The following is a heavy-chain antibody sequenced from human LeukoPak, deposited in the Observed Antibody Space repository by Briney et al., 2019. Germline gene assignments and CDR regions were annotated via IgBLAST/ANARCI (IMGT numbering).Heavy chain of an antibody. CDR3: ARPSYCVADNCGYWLDP. J-gene: IGHJ5*02. D-gene: IGHD2-21*01. V-gene: IGHV1-46*01. Sequence: ASVKVSCKTSGYTFTKYLIHWVRQAPGQGLEWMGAINPQGDITNYAQRFQGRITLTEDTSTSTVYMELSSLTSEDTAVYYCARPSYCVADNCGYWLDPWGPGTLVTVSS. CDR1: GYTFTKYL. CDR2: INPQGDIT.